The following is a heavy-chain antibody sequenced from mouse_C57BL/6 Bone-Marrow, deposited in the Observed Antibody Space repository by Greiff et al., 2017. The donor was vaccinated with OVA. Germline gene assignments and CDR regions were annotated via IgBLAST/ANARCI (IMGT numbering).Heavy chain of an antibody. Sequence: VQLQESGAELVKPGASVQMSCKASGYTFTSYWITWVKQRPGQGLEWIGDIYPGSGSTNYNEKFKSKATLTVDTSSSTAYMQLSSLTSVDSAVYYCAREGYYFDYWGQGTTLTVSS. J-gene: IGHJ2*01. CDR1: GYTFTSYW. V-gene: IGHV1-55*01. CDR2: IYPGSGST. CDR3: AREGYYFDY.